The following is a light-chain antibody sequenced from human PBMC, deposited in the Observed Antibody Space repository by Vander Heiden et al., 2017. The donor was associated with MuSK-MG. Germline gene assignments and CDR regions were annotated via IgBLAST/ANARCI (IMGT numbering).Light chain of an antibody. CDR2: KAS. J-gene: IGKJ2*01. V-gene: IGKV1-5*03. Sequence: DLQMTQSPSTLSASVGDRVTITCRASQSISSWLAWYQQKPGKAPKLLIYKASSLESGVPSRFSGSGSGTEFTLTISSLQPDDFAPYYCQQYNSYSPYTFGQGTKLEIK. CDR3: QQYNSYSPYT. CDR1: QSISSW.